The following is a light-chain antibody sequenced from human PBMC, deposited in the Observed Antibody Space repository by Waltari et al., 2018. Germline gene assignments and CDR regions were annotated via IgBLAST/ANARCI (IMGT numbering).Light chain of an antibody. V-gene: IGKV3-15*01. J-gene: IGKJ1*01. CDR2: HAS. CDR3: QQYNNWPPGT. Sequence: ETVMTQSPATLSVSPGERATLSCRTSQTIGFSLAWYQQKPGQAPRLLIDHASTRATGIPARFSGSGSETEFTLTISSLQSEDVAVYYCQQYNNWPPGTFGQGTKVEI. CDR1: QTIGFS.